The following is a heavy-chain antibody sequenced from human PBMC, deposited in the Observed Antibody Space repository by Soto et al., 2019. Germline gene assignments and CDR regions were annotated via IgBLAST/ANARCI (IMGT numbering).Heavy chain of an antibody. CDR3: AREGILGLFVAYDL. Sequence: QDQLVQSGAEVKKPGASVKVSCKASVFTSSGISWVRQAPGQRLEWMGGISTHNGNTIDAQKFQGRVIMTMDTSTTTVYMELRSLRPHDTAVYLCAREGILGLFVAYDLWGQGTMVTVSS. D-gene: IGHD3-3*01. CDR1: VFTSSG. CDR2: ISTHNGNT. J-gene: IGHJ3*01. V-gene: IGHV1-18*04.